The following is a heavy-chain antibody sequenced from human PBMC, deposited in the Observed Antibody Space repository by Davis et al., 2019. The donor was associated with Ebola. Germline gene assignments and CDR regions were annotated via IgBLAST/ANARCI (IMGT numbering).Heavy chain of an antibody. D-gene: IGHD6-25*01. V-gene: IGHV3-23*01. CDR3: ARAVQGVAATVPYYYYGMDV. J-gene: IGHJ6*02. CDR2: ISGSGGST. Sequence: PGGSLRLSCTDSVITFSSYAMTWVRQAPGKGLEWVSAISGSGGSTYYADSVKGRFTISRDNSKKTLYLQMNSLRAEDTAVYYCARAVQGVAATVPYYYYGMDVWGQGTTVTVSS. CDR1: VITFSSYA.